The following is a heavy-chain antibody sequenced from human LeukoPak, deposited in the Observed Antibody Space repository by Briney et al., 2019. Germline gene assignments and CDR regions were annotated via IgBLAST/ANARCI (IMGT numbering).Heavy chain of an antibody. J-gene: IGHJ3*02. Sequence: SQTLSLTCAISGDSLSSNSAAWNWIRQSPSRGLEWLGRTYYRSKWYNDYAVSVKSRITINPDTSKNQSFPQLNSVTPEDTAVYYCARARYNWNDADAFDIWGQGTMVTVSS. CDR3: ARARYNWNDADAFDI. CDR2: TYYRSKWYN. CDR1: GDSLSSNSAA. D-gene: IGHD1-1*01. V-gene: IGHV6-1*01.